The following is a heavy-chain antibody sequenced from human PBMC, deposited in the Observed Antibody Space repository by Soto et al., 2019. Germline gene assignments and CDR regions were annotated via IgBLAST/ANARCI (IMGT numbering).Heavy chain of an antibody. CDR2: IWYDGSNK. CDR3: ARDRIQLPPVDYCYGMDV. Sequence: PGGSLRLSCAASGFTFSSYGMHWVRQAPGKGLEWVAVIWYDGSNKYYADSVKGRFTISRDNSKNTLYLQMNSLRAEDTAVYYCARDRIQLPPVDYCYGMDVWGQGTTVTVSS. CDR1: GFTFSSYG. V-gene: IGHV3-33*01. D-gene: IGHD5-18*01. J-gene: IGHJ6*02.